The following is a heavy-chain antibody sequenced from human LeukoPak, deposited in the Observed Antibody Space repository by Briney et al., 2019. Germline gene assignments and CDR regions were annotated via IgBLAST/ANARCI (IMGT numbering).Heavy chain of an antibody. V-gene: IGHV1-18*01. Sequence: ASVKVSCKTSGYTFSSHGITWVRQAPGQGLEWMGWISAYGHTKLARNLQARVTVTIDTSTTTAYMELRSLSSDDTAVYFCARETASGYLGFVFWGQGTLITVSS. J-gene: IGHJ4*02. CDR3: ARETASGYLGFVF. D-gene: IGHD3-3*01. CDR1: GYTFSSHG. CDR2: ISAYGHT.